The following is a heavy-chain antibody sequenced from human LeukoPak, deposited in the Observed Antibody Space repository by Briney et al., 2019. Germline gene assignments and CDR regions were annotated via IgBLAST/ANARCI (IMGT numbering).Heavy chain of an antibody. J-gene: IGHJ4*02. D-gene: IGHD3-16*01. CDR2: ISSSSSYI. CDR3: ARGGSSPQFDY. CDR1: GFTFSSYS. Sequence: GGSLRLSCAASGFTFSSYSMNWVRQAPGKGLEWVSSISSSSSYIYYADSVRGRFTISRDNAKNSLYLQMNSLRAEDTAVYYCARGGSSPQFDYWGQGTLVTVSS. V-gene: IGHV3-21*01.